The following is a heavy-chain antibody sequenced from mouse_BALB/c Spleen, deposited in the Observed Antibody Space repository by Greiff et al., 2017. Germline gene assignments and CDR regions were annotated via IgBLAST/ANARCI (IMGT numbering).Heavy chain of an antibody. D-gene: IGHD1-1*01. CDR1: GFTFSSYG. V-gene: IGHV5-6-3*01. J-gene: IGHJ2*01. CDR2: INSNGGST. CDR3: ARDPYYGSSYEDY. Sequence: EVKLVESGGGLVQPGGSLKLSCAASGFTFSSYGMSWVRQTPDKRLELVATINSNGGSTYYPDSVKGRFTISRDNAKNTLYLQMSSLKSEDTAMYYCARDPYYGSSYEDYWGQGTTLTVSS.